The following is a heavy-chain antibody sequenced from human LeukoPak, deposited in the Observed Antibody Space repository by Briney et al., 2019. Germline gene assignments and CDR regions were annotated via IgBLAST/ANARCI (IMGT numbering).Heavy chain of an antibody. Sequence: SQTLSLTCAVTGGSISGGVYYWNWVRQHPGKGLEWIGCIHPTGNLYYNPSLAGRSTISVDTSKSHISLNLTSVTAADTAVYYCARGADAYKVAYWSQGTLVTVSS. CDR1: GGSISGGVYY. CDR2: IHPTGNL. V-gene: IGHV4-31*11. J-gene: IGHJ4*02. D-gene: IGHD5-24*01. CDR3: ARGADAYKVAY.